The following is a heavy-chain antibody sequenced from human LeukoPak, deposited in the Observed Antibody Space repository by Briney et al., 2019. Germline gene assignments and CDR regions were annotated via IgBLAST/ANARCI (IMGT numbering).Heavy chain of an antibody. Sequence: GGSLRLSCAASGFTFSSYSMNWVRQAPGKGLEWVSYISSSSSTIYYADSVKGRFTISRDNAKNSLYLQMNSLRAEDTAVYYCARDEWDILTGSGTFDYWGQGTLVTVSS. V-gene: IGHV3-48*01. CDR3: ARDEWDILTGSGTFDY. J-gene: IGHJ4*02. CDR2: ISSSSSTI. CDR1: GFTFSSYS. D-gene: IGHD3-9*01.